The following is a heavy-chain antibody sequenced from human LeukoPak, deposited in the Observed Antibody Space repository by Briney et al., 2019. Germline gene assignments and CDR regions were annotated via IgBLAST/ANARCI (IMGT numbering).Heavy chain of an antibody. CDR1: GFTFSSYG. CDR3: ARPESGNYYFDY. J-gene: IGHJ4*02. V-gene: IGHV3-33*01. CDR2: IWLDGSNK. Sequence: GGSLRLSCAASGFTFSSYGMHWVRQAPGKGPEWVALIWLDGSNKYHADSVKGRFTISRDNSKNTLYLQMNSLRVEDTAVYYCARPESGNYYFDYWGQETLVTVSS. D-gene: IGHD1-14*01.